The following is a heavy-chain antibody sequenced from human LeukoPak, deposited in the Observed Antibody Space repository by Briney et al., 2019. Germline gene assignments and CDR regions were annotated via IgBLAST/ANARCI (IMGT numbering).Heavy chain of an antibody. J-gene: IGHJ5*02. V-gene: IGHV1-69*13. CDR3: AGGRGYTYGPKEP. CDR1: GGTFSSYA. CDR2: IIPIFGTA. D-gene: IGHD5-18*01. Sequence: ASVKVSCKASGGTFSSYAISWVRQAPGQGLEWMGGIIPIFGTANYAQKFQGRVTITADESTSTAYMELSSLRSEDTAVFYCAGGRGYTYGPKEPWGQGTLVTVSS.